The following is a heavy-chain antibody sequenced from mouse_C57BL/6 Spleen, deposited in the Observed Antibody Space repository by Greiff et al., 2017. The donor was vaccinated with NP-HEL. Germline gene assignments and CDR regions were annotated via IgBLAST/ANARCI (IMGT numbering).Heavy chain of an antibody. J-gene: IGHJ3*01. CDR3: ARCDYYGSSSFAY. Sequence: EVQLQQSGPELVKPGASVKIPCKASGYTFTDYNMDWVKQSHGKSLEWIGDINPNNGGTIYNQKFKGKATLTVDKSSSTAYMELRSLTSEDTAVYYCARCDYYGSSSFAYWGQGTLVTVSA. CDR2: INPNNGGT. CDR1: GYTFTDYN. V-gene: IGHV1-18*01. D-gene: IGHD1-1*01.